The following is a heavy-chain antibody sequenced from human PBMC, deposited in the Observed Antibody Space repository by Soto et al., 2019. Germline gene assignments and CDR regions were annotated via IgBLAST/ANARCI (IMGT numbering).Heavy chain of an antibody. V-gene: IGHV3-23*01. CDR1: GFTFSSYG. Sequence: LRLSCAASGFTFSSYGMSWVRQAPGKGLEWVSSISGRGGNTYYADSVKGRFTISRDNSKNTLYLQMNSLRVEDTAVYYCAKERTVTTADFDYWGQGTLVTVSS. J-gene: IGHJ4*02. CDR2: ISGRGGNT. D-gene: IGHD4-4*01. CDR3: AKERTVTTADFDY.